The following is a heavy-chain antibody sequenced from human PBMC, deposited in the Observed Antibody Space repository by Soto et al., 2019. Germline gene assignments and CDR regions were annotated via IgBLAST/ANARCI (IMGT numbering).Heavy chain of an antibody. V-gene: IGHV3-23*01. CDR1: GFTFSSYG. Sequence: LRLSCAASGFTFSSYGMSWVRQAPGKGLEWVSSISGRGGNTYYADSVKGRFTISRDNSKNTLYLQMNSLRVEDTAVYYCAKERTVTTADFDYWGQGTLVTVSS. J-gene: IGHJ4*02. CDR2: ISGRGGNT. D-gene: IGHD4-4*01. CDR3: AKERTVTTADFDY.